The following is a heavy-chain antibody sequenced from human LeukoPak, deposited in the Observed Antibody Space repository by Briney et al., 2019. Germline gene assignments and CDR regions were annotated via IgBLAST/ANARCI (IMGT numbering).Heavy chain of an antibody. Sequence: GGSLRLSCAASGFNFNNYWMSWLRQAPGKGLEWVANIKDDGSEEYYVDSVKGRFTIARDNAYNSLYLQMNSLRVEDTAIYFCARGGGLDVWGQGATVTVSS. V-gene: IGHV3-7*03. CDR3: ARGGGLDV. CDR2: IKDDGSEE. J-gene: IGHJ6*02. CDR1: GFNFNNYW. D-gene: IGHD3-16*01.